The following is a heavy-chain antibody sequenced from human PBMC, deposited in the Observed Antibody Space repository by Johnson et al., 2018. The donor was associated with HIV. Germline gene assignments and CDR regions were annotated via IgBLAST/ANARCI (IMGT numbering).Heavy chain of an antibody. V-gene: IGHV3-30-3*01. D-gene: IGHD3-10*01. CDR3: AKETGTHSAFEI. Sequence: QVQLVESGGGVVQPGRSLRLSCAASGFTFSSYAMHWVRQAPGKGLEWVAVISYDGSNKYYADSVKGRFTISRDNSKNTVWLQMNSLRAEDTALYYCAKETGTHSAFEIWGQGTVVTVSS. CDR1: GFTFSSYA. CDR2: ISYDGSNK. J-gene: IGHJ3*02.